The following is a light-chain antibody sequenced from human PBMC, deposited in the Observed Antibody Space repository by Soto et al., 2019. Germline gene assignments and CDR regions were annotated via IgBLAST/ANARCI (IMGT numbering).Light chain of an antibody. V-gene: IGKV1-5*03. CDR2: KAS. J-gene: IGKJ1*01. CDR1: QTIRSW. CDR3: QPYNSYSEA. Sequence: DIQMTQSPSTLSGSVGDRVTNTCRASQTIRSWLAWYQQKPGKAPKLLIYKASTLKSGVPSRFSGSGSGTEFTLTISSLQPDDFATYYCQPYNSYSEAFGQGTKVELK.